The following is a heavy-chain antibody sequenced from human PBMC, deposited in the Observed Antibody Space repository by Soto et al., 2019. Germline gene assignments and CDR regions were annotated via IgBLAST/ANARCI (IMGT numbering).Heavy chain of an antibody. CDR2: ISYDGSNK. CDR1: AFTFSSDG. J-gene: IGHJ4*02. D-gene: IGHD3-22*01. CDR3: AKDNVYDSSGIFDY. Sequence: GGSLRLSCAASAFTFSSDGMHWVRQAPGKGLEWVAVISYDGSNKYYADSVKGRFTISRDNSKNTLYLQMNSLRAEDTAVYYCAKDNVYDSSGIFDYWGQGTLVTVSS. V-gene: IGHV3-30*18.